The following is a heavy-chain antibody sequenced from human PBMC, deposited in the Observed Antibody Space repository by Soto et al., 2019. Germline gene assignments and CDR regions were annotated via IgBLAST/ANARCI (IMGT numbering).Heavy chain of an antibody. V-gene: IGHV3-23*01. CDR2: ISANGGRA. CDR1: GFTFVSHA. CDR3: ASWVIALGGTGYFRH. J-gene: IGHJ1*01. D-gene: IGHD6-19*01. Sequence: EAQLLESGGDLIQPGGSLTLSCAASGFTFVSHAMSWVRQAPGKGLEWVSGISANGGRANYADSVKGRFSLSRDNSKNTMFLQMDSLTAEDTAIYYCASWVIALGGTGYFRHWGQGTLVTVSS.